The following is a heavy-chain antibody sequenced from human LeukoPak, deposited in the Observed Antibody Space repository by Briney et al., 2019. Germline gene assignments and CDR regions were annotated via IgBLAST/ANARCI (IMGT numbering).Heavy chain of an antibody. V-gene: IGHV3-21*01. J-gene: IGHJ5*02. CDR3: ARADCSSSTCYLRRSWFDP. CDR2: ISTSSRYI. CDR1: GFTLSNYG. D-gene: IGHD2-2*01. Sequence: GGSPRLSCAASGFTLSNYGMNWVRQAPGKGLEWVSSISTSSRYIYYKDSVRGRFTISRDDAKDSLYLEMNSLRAEDTAVYYCARADCSSSTCYLRRSWFDPWGQGTLVTVSS.